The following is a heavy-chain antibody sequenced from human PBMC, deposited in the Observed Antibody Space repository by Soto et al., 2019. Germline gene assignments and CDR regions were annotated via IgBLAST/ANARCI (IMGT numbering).Heavy chain of an antibody. D-gene: IGHD3-22*01. CDR1: GGSISSGGYY. CDR2: IYYSGST. J-gene: IGHJ4*02. CDR3: ARGGDDSSGYYYGLVFDY. V-gene: IGHV4-31*03. Sequence: QVQLRESGPGLVKPSQTLSLTCTVSGGSISSGGYYWSWIRQHPGKGLEWIGYIYYSGSTYYNPSLKSRVTISVDTSKNQFSLKLSSVTAADTAVYYCARGGDDSSGYYYGLVFDYWGQGTLVTVSS.